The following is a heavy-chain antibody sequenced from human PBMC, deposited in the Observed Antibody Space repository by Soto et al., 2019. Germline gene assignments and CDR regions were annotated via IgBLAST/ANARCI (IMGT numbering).Heavy chain of an antibody. CDR1: GGSINSSSYY. V-gene: IGHV4-39*01. CDR2: IYYSGST. D-gene: IGHD6-19*01. CDR3: ARLPIAVAGYYYYGMDV. J-gene: IGHJ6*02. Sequence: PSETLSLTCTVSGGSINSSSYYWGWIRQPPGKGLEWIGSIYYSGSTYYNPSLKSRVTISVDTSKNQFSLKLSSVAAADTAVYYCARLPIAVAGYYYYGMDVWGQGTTVTVS.